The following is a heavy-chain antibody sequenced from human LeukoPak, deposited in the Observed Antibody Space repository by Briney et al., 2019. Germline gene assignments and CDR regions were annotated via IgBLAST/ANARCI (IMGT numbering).Heavy chain of an antibody. V-gene: IGHV4-34*01. CDR3: GSVVVVAATC. CDR2: INHSGST. D-gene: IGHD2-15*01. CDR1: GGSIGSYY. J-gene: IGHJ4*02. Sequence: SETLSLTCTVSGGSIGSYYWSWIRQPPGKGLEWIGEINHSGSTNYNPSLKSRVTISVDTSKNQFSLKLSSVTAADTAVYYCGSVVVVAATCWGQGTLVTVSS.